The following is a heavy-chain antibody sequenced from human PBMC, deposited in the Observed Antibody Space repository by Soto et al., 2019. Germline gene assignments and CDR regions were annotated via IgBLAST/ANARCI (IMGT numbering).Heavy chain of an antibody. V-gene: IGHV3-30*18. CDR2: ISYDGSNK. CDR3: AKDQTPLEWLNVDY. Sequence: QVQLVESGGGVVQPGRSLRLSCAASGFTFSSYGMHWVRQAPGKGLEWVAVISYDGSNKYYADSVKGRFTISRDNSKNTLYLQMNSLRAEDTAVYYCAKDQTPLEWLNVDYWGQGTLVTVSS. J-gene: IGHJ4*02. D-gene: IGHD3-3*01. CDR1: GFTFSSYG.